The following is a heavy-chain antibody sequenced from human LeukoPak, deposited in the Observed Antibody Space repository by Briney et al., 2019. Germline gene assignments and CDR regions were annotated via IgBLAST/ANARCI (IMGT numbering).Heavy chain of an antibody. Sequence: GGSLRLSCAASGFTFSSYAMSWVRQAPGKGLEWVSAISGNGGTTYYADSVKGRFTISRDNSKSTLYLQMNSLRAEDTAVYYCAKAGSCTNGVCSNFDYWGQGTLATVSS. CDR3: AKAGSCTNGVCSNFDY. CDR2: ISGNGGTT. V-gene: IGHV3-23*01. J-gene: IGHJ4*02. CDR1: GFTFSSYA. D-gene: IGHD2-8*01.